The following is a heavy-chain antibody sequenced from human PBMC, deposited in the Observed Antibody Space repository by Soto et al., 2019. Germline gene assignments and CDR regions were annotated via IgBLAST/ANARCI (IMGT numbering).Heavy chain of an antibody. J-gene: IGHJ4*02. CDR1: DGSISSYY. CDR2: IYYSGST. CDR3: ACTTRWLHFDN. V-gene: IGHV4-59*08. D-gene: IGHD2-15*01. Sequence: QVQLQESGPGLVKPSETLSLTCTVSDGSISSYYCSWIRQPPGKGLEWIGYIYYSGSTNYNPSLKSRVTMSVDTSKNQLSLKLSSVTAADTAVYYCACTTRWLHFDNWGQGTLVTVS.